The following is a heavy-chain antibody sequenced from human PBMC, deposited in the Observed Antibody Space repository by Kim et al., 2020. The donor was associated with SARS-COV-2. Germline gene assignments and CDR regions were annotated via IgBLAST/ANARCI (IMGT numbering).Heavy chain of an antibody. J-gene: IGHJ3*02. Sequence: GGSLRLSCAASGFTFSSYGMHWVRQAPGKGLEWVAVISYDGSNKYYADSVKGRFTISRDNSKNTLYLQMNSLRAEDTAVYYCAKPLWANFDWLSCAFDIWGQGTSPSLQ. CDR2: ISYDGSNK. V-gene: IGHV3-30*18. D-gene: IGHD3-9*01. CDR3: AKPLWANFDWLSCAFDI. CDR1: GFTFSSYG.